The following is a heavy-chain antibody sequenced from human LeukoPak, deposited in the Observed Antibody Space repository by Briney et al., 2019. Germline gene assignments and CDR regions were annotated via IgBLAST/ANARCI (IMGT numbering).Heavy chain of an antibody. CDR3: ARDIRGSRWFEP. J-gene: IGHJ5*02. CDR1: GYTFTSLD. V-gene: IGHV1-8*01. CDR2: MNPNSGNT. Sequence: ASVKVSCKASGYTFTSLDVNWVRQATGQGLEWIGWMNPNSGNTGYAQRFQGRVTMTRDTSINTAYMELSSLTSEDTAVYYCARDIRGSRWFEPWGQGTLVTVSS.